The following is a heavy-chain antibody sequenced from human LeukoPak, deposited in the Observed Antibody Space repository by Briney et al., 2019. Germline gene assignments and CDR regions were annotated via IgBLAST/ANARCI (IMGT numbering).Heavy chain of an antibody. J-gene: IGHJ4*02. CDR2: INHSGST. CDR3: ARGRGRWGIDY. V-gene: IGHV4-34*01. CDR1: GFTFSSYA. Sequence: GSLRLSCAASGFTFSSYAMSWIRQPPGKGLEWIGEINHSGSTNYNPSLKSRVTISVDTAKNQFSLKLSSVPAADTAVYYCARGRGRWGIDYWGQGTLVTVSS. D-gene: IGHD7-27*01.